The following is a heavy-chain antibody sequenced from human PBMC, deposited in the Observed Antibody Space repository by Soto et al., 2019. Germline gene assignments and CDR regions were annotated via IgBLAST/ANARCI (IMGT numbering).Heavy chain of an antibody. J-gene: IGHJ6*02. CDR2: MNPNSGNT. CDR1: GYTFTSYD. CDR3: ARTRPMAARSNRYYYGMDV. V-gene: IGHV1-8*01. D-gene: IGHD6-6*01. Sequence: QVQLVQSGAEVKKPGASVKVSCKASGYTFTSYDINWVRQATGQGLEWMGWMNPNSGNTGYAQKFQGRVTMTRNTYISTAYMELSSLRSEDTAVYYCARTRPMAARSNRYYYGMDVWGQGTTVTVSS.